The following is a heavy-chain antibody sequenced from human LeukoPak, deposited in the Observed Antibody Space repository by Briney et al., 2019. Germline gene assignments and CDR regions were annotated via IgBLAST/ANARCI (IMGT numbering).Heavy chain of an antibody. CDR3: ARDPNGDYIGTFDM. J-gene: IGHJ3*02. D-gene: IGHD4-17*01. CDR2: IGTAGDT. CDR1: GFTFSSYD. Sequence: GGSLRLSCAASGFTFSSYDMHWVRQATGKGLEWVSAIGTAGDTYYPGSVKGRFTISRENAKNSLYLQMNSLRAGDTAVYFCARDPNGDYIGTFDMWGRGTMVSVSS. V-gene: IGHV3-13*01.